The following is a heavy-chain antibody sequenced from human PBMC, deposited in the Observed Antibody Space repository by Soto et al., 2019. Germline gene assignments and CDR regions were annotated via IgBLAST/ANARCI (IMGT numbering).Heavy chain of an antibody. CDR1: GYTFTSYG. CDR3: AGQLYYYDSSAPNRVSDI. J-gene: IGHJ3*02. V-gene: IGHV1-18*01. D-gene: IGHD3-22*01. CDR2: ISAYNGNT. Sequence: ASVKVSCKASGYTFTSYGISWVRQAPGQGLEWMGWISAYNGNTNYAQKLQGRVTMTTDTSTSTAYMELRSLRSDDTAVYYCAGQLYYYDSSAPNRVSDIWGKGTMVTVSS.